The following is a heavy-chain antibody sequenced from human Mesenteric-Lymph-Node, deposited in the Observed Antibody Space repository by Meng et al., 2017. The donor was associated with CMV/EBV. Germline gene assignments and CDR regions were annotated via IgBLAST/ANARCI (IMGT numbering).Heavy chain of an antibody. CDR1: GFTFNDYY. Sequence: GGSLRLSCAASGFTFNDYYMSWIRQAPGKGLEWVSFISSTGSSVYYADSVKGRFTISRDNADNSLYLQMNSLRAEDTAVYYCARDMGTTYYGYYFGMDVWGQGTTVTVSS. J-gene: IGHJ6*02. CDR2: ISSTGSSV. V-gene: IGHV3-11*01. CDR3: ARDMGTTYYGYYFGMDV. D-gene: IGHD1-7*01.